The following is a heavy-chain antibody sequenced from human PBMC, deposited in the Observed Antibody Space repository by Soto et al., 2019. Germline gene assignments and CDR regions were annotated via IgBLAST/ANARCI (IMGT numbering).Heavy chain of an antibody. CDR1: GDSVSSKAAA. J-gene: IGHJ5*02. CDR2: TYYRSKWST. Sequence: SQTLSLTCAISGDSVSSKAAAWNWIRQSPSRGLEWLGRTYYRSKWSTDYAVSVKSRITINPDTSKNQFSLQLNSVTPEETAVYYCTRALSGSYESWGQGTLVNVSS. D-gene: IGHD1-26*01. CDR3: TRALSGSYES. V-gene: IGHV6-1*01.